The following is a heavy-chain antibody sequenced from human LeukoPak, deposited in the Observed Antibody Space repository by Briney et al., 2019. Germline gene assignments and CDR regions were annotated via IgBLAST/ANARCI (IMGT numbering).Heavy chain of an antibody. Sequence: SETLSLTCTVSGGSISSYYWSWIRQPPGKGLEWIGYIYYSGSTNYNPSLKSRVTISVDTSKNQFSLKLSSVTAADTAAYYCAREYCGGDCYSVGWFDPWGQGTLVTVSS. D-gene: IGHD2-21*02. J-gene: IGHJ5*02. CDR2: IYYSGST. V-gene: IGHV4-59*01. CDR3: AREYCGGDCYSVGWFDP. CDR1: GGSISSYY.